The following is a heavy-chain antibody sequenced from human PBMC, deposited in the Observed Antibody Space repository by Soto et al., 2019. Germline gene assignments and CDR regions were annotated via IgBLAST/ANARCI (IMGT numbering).Heavy chain of an antibody. V-gene: IGHV4-30-2*01. CDR3: ARVPSP. CDR1: GGSISSYS. J-gene: IGHJ5*02. Sequence: SETLSLTCTVSGGSISSYSWSWIRQPPGKGLEWIGYIYHSGSTYYNPSLKSRVTISVDRSKNQFSLKVSSVTAADTAVYYCARVPSPWGQGTLVTVSS. CDR2: IYHSGST.